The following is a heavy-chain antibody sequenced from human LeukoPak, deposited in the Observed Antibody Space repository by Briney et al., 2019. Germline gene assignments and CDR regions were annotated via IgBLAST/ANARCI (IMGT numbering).Heavy chain of an antibody. D-gene: IGHD6-19*01. J-gene: IGHJ2*01. CDR3: ASDSSGYSYWYFDL. CDR2: MYYSGST. Sequence: SETLSLTCTVSGDSVSSNSYYWSWLWQPPGKGLEWFGYMYYSGSTNYNPSLKSRVTISVDTSKNQFSLKLSSVTAADTALYYCASDSSGYSYWYFDLWGRGTLVTVSS. CDR1: GDSVSSNSYY. V-gene: IGHV4-61*01.